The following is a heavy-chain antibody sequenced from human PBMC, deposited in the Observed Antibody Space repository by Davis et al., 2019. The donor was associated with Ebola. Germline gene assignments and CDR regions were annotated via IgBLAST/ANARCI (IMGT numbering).Heavy chain of an antibody. CDR1: GGSFSGYY. Sequence: GSLRLSCAVYGGSFSGYYWSWIRQPPGKGLEWIGEINHSGSTNYNPSLKSRVTISVDKSKNQFSLKLSSVTAADTAVYYCARDRSSRDIVVVVAPSGYYGMDVWGKGTTVTVSS. CDR2: INHSGST. CDR3: ARDRSSRDIVVVVAPSGYYGMDV. V-gene: IGHV4-34*01. J-gene: IGHJ6*04. D-gene: IGHD2-15*01.